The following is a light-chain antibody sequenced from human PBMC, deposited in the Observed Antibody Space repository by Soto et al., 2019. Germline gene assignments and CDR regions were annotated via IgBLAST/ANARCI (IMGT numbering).Light chain of an antibody. Sequence: VMTQSPATLSVSPGGTATLSGRASQSISSNLAWYQQKPGQAPRLLIYAASTGATDFPARFSGSWSGTEFTLTISSLQSEDFAVYYCQQYDEWPITFGGGTRLEIK. J-gene: IGKJ5*01. CDR1: QSISSN. V-gene: IGKV3-15*01. CDR3: QQYDEWPIT. CDR2: AAS.